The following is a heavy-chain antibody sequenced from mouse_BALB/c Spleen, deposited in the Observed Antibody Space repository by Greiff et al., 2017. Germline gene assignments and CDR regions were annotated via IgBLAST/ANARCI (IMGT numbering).Heavy chain of an antibody. D-gene: IGHD2-4*01. CDR1: GFTFTSYT. Sequence: EVQRVESGGGLVQPGGSRKLSCAASGFTFTSYTMSWVRQTPGKMLEWVATISSGGSYTYYPDSVKVRFTISRDNTKNTLYLQMSSLKSEDTAMYYCTREGNYDEGGAMDYWGQGTSVTVSA. V-gene: IGHV5-6-4*01. J-gene: IGHJ4*01. CDR3: TREGNYDEGGAMDY. CDR2: ISSGGSYT.